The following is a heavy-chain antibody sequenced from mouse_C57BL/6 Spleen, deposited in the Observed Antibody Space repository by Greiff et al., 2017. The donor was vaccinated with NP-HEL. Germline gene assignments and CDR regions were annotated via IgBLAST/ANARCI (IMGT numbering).Heavy chain of an antibody. CDR3: TRGAGDGYYGAMDY. V-gene: IGHV1-5*01. J-gene: IGHJ4*01. Sequence: VQLQQSGTVLARPGASVKMSCKTSGYTFTSYWMHWVKQRPGQGLEWIGAIYPGNSDTSYNQKFKGKAKLTAVTSASTAYMELSSLTNEDSAVYYCTRGAGDGYYGAMDYWGQGTSVTVSS. D-gene: IGHD2-3*01. CDR2: IYPGNSDT. CDR1: GYTFTSYW.